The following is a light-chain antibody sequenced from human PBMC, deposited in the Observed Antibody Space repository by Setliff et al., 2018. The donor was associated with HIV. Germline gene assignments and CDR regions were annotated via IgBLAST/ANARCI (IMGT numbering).Light chain of an antibody. Sequence: QSVLTQPASVSRSPGQSITLSCTGTSSDVGNYNLVSWYQHHPGKAPKLIIYGVSERPSGVSNRSSGSKSGNTASLTISGLQAEDEADYYCCSYAGSTTFDVFGSGTKVTVL. V-gene: IGLV2-23*02. J-gene: IGLJ1*01. CDR3: CSYAGSTTFDV. CDR1: SSDVGNYNL. CDR2: GVS.